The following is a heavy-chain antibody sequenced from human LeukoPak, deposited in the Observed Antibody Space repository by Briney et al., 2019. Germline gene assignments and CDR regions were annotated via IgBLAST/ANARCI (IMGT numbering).Heavy chain of an antibody. D-gene: IGHD1-7*01. CDR2: IYNSVNT. CDR3: ARFGTTGYYYYMDV. CDR1: GDSIGIYY. J-gene: IGHJ6*03. V-gene: IGHV4-59*01. Sequence: SETLSLTCTVSGDSIGIYYWSWIRQPPGKGLEWIGYIYNSVNTDYNPSLESRVTISVDTSKNQFSLKLTSVTAADTAVYYCARFGTTGYYYYMDVWGKGTTVTVSS.